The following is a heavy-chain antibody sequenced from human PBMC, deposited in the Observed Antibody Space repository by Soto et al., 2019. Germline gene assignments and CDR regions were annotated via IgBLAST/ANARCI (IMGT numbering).Heavy chain of an antibody. CDR3: ARARGGGRTFDY. J-gene: IGHJ4*02. D-gene: IGHD3-16*01. Sequence: PSETLSLTCTFSGCSISSGDYYWSWIRQPPGKGLEWIGEINHSGSTNYNPSLKSRVTISVDTSKNQFSLKLSSVTAADTAVYYCARARGGGRTFDYWGQGTLVTVSS. CDR2: INHSGST. V-gene: IGHV4-39*07. CDR1: GCSISSGDYY.